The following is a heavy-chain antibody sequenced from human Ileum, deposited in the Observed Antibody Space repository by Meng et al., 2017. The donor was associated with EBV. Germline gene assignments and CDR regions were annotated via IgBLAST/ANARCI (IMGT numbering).Heavy chain of an antibody. CDR2: MYYSGST. CDR3: ATRVAAVKYYFDY. V-gene: IGHV4-39*07. D-gene: IGHD6-19*01. CDR1: GGSISNENDY. J-gene: IGHJ4*02. Sequence: QLQLQERGPGLVKPSETLSLTCTVSGGSISNENDYWGWIRQPTGKGLEWIGSMYYSGSTYYNPSLKSRVTMSLDTSKNQFSLQLTSVTAADTALYYCATRVAAVKYYFDYWGQGTLVTVSS.